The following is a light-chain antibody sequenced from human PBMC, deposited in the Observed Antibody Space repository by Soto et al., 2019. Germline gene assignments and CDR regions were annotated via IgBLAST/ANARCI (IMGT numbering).Light chain of an antibody. Sequence: DIQMTQSPSTLSASVGDRVTITCRASQSISSWLAWYKQKPGKAPKLLVYKASSLESGVPSRFSGSGSGAEYTLTISSLQPDDVATYYCQQYNSYPYTFGQGTNLEIK. CDR2: KAS. J-gene: IGKJ2*01. CDR1: QSISSW. V-gene: IGKV1-5*03. CDR3: QQYNSYPYT.